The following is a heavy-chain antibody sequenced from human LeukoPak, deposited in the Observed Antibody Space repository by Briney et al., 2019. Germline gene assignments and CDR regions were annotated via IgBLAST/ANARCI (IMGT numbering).Heavy chain of an antibody. CDR2: MHPNSGNT. V-gene: IGHV1-8*01. CDR1: GYTFTSYD. Sequence: ASVKVSCKASGYTFTSYDINWVRQATGQGLEWMGWMHPNSGNTGYAQKFQGRVTMTRNTSISTAYMELSSLRSEDTSVYYCARGGCSGGSCYLNWFDPWGQGTLVTVSS. J-gene: IGHJ5*02. D-gene: IGHD2-15*01. CDR3: ARGGCSGGSCYLNWFDP.